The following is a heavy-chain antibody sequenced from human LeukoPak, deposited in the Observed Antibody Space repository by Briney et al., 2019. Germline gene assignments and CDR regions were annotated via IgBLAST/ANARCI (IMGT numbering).Heavy chain of an antibody. V-gene: IGHV4-34*01. CDR1: GGSFSGYY. D-gene: IGHD3-22*01. Sequence: SETLSLTCAVYGGSFSGYYWSWIRQPPGKGLEWIGEINHSGSTNYNPSLKSRVTISVDTSKNQFSLKLSSVTAADTAVYYCASLDSSSEPFDYWGQGALVTVSS. J-gene: IGHJ4*02. CDR2: INHSGST. CDR3: ASLDSSSEPFDY.